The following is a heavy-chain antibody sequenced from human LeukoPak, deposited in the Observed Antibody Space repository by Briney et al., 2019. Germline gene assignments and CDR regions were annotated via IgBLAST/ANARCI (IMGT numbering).Heavy chain of an antibody. CDR2: IRYDGSNK. V-gene: IGHV3-30*02. CDR3: ANDLSGYYYGMDV. D-gene: IGHD3-10*01. J-gene: IGHJ6*02. CDR1: GFTFSSYG. Sequence: GGSLRLSCAVSGFTFSSYGMHWVRQAPGKGLEWVAFIRYDGSNKYYADSVKGRFTISRDNSKNTLYLQMNSLRAEDTAVYYCANDLSGYYYGMDVWGQGTTVTVSS.